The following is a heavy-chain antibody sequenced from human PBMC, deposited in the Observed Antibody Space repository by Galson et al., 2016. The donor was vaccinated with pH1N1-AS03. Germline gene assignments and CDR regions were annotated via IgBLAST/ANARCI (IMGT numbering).Heavy chain of an antibody. CDR1: GGSVSSGSYY. CDR2: IFYSGSI. J-gene: IGHJ3*02. CDR3: ARVTGFYQISALNI. Sequence: SETLSLTCTVSGGSVSSGSYYWSWIRQPPGKGLEWIGYIFYSGSINYNPSLKSRVTISVDTSKNHFSLKLTSVTAADTAVYYCARVTGFYQISALNIWGQGTMVTVSS. V-gene: IGHV4-61*03. D-gene: IGHD2-2*01.